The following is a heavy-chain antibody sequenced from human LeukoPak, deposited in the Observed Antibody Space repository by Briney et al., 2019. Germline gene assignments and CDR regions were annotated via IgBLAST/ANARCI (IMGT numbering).Heavy chain of an antibody. D-gene: IGHD2-8*02. V-gene: IGHV1-18*01. Sequence: ASVKVSCKTSGYSFTNYVIIWVRQAPGQGLEWMGWISAYNANTKSAQKFQGRVTMTEDTSTDTAYMELSSLRSEDTAVYYCATAVVYATDAFDIWGQGTMVTVSS. CDR3: ATAVVYATDAFDI. CDR1: GYSFTNYV. CDR2: ISAYNANT. J-gene: IGHJ3*02.